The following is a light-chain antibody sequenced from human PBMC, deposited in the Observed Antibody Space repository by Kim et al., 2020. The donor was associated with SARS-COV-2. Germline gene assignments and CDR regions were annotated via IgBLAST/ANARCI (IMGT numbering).Light chain of an antibody. CDR3: VAWDDSLSGRV. V-gene: IGLV1-47*01. J-gene: IGLJ3*02. Sequence: GQRVSCSGSGSSPNTGTNYVYWYQHPPGTAPKLLIYRNQQRPSGVPDRFSGSKSGTSASLAISGLRSEDEAHYYCVAWDDSLSGRVFGGGTQLTVL. CDR1: SPNTGTNY. CDR2: RNQ.